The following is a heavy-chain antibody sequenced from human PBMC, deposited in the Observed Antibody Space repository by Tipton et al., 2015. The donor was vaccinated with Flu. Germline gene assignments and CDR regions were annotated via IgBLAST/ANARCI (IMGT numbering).Heavy chain of an antibody. Sequence: TLSLTCAVYGGSFSGYYWSWIRQPPGKGLEWIGEINHSGSTNYNPSLKSRVTISVDTSKNQFSLKLSSVTAADTAVYYCARASPPHSDIVVVPAAMIYYYYYMDVWGKGTTVTVSS. CDR1: GGSFSGYY. CDR2: INHSGST. CDR3: ARASPPHSDIVVVPAAMIYYYYYMDV. V-gene: IGHV4-34*01. D-gene: IGHD2-2*01. J-gene: IGHJ6*03.